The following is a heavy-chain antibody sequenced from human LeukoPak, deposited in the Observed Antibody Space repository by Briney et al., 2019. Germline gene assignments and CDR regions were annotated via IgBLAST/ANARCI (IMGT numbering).Heavy chain of an antibody. CDR2: ISGSGGST. Sequence: GGSLRLSCAASGFTFSSYAMSWVRQAPGKGLEWVSAISGSGGSTYYADSVKGRFTISRDNSKNTLYLQMNSLRAKDTAVYYCAKALGYCSSTSCYYFDYWGQGTLVTVSS. D-gene: IGHD2-2*01. CDR1: GFTFSSYA. J-gene: IGHJ4*02. CDR3: AKALGYCSSTSCYYFDY. V-gene: IGHV3-23*01.